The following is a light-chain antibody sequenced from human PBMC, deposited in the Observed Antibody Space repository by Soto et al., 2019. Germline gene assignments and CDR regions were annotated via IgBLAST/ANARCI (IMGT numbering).Light chain of an antibody. CDR2: RAS. Sequence: EIVLTQSPGTLSVCPWGIATLSCRASQSVSNSYLAWYQQKPGQAPSLLIFRASTRATGIPDRFSGSGSGTDFTLTISRLEPEDSAVYYCQQYGSSPTWTFGQGTKVDIK. CDR1: QSVSNSY. J-gene: IGKJ1*01. V-gene: IGKV3-20*01. CDR3: QQYGSSPTWT.